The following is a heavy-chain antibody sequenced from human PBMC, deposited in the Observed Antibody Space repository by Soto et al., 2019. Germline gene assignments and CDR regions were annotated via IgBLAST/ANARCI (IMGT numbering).Heavy chain of an antibody. CDR3: ALGSSAGGYYYMAV. J-gene: IGHJ6*03. CDR2: INAGNGNT. V-gene: IGHV1-3*01. CDR1: GYTFTSYA. Sequence: ASVKVSCKASGYTFTSYAIHWVRQAPGQRLEWMGWINAGNGNTKYSQKFQGRVTITRDTSASTASMELSSLRSEDTAVYYCALGSSAGGYYYMAVWGKGTTVTVS. D-gene: IGHD2-15*01.